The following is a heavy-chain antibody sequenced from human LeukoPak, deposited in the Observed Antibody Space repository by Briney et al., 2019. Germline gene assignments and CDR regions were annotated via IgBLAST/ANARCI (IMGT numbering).Heavy chain of an antibody. Sequence: GGSLRLSCAASGFTFSSYAMHWVRQAPGKGLEWVAVISYDGSNKYYADSVKGRFTISRDNSKNTLYLQMNSLRAEDTAVYYCARDRRNQLLHGMDVWGQGTTVTVSS. CDR2: ISYDGSNK. D-gene: IGHD2-2*01. V-gene: IGHV3-30-3*01. CDR1: GFTFSSYA. CDR3: ARDRRNQLLHGMDV. J-gene: IGHJ6*02.